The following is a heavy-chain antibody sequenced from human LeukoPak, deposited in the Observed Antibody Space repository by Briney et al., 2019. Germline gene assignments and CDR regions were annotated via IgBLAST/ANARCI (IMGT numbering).Heavy chain of an antibody. D-gene: IGHD3-10*01. CDR3: AREVTELLWFGELLQRTGGPVDY. CDR2: INPNSGGT. J-gene: IGHJ4*02. CDR1: GYTFTGYY. Sequence: ASVKVSCKASGYTFTGYYMHWVRQAPGQGLAWMGWINPNSGGTNYAQKFQGRVTMTRDTSISTAYMELSRLRSDDTAVYYCAREVTELLWFGELLQRTGGPVDYWGQGTLVTVSS. V-gene: IGHV1-2*02.